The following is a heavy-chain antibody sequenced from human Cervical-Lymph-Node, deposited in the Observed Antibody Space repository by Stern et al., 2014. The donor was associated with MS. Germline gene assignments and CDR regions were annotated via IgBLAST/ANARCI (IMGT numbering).Heavy chain of an antibody. D-gene: IGHD3-3*01. J-gene: IGHJ5*02. CDR3: AVEDVIIQPAESAIHH. CDR2: ISSGGRTI. V-gene: IGHV3-11*01. CDR1: GFIFSDYY. Sequence: QVQLVKSGGGLVKPGGSLRLSCAASGFIFSDYYMTWMLQAPGQGLERVSHISSGGRTIFYADSVKGRFTISRDNAKNSLYLQMNSLRVEDTAVYFCAVEDVIIQPAESAIHHWGQGTLVTVSS.